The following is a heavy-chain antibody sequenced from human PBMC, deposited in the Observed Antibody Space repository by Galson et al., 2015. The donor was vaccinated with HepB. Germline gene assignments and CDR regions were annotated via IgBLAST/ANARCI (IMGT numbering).Heavy chain of an antibody. Sequence: SLRLSCAASGFIFSSYDMHWVRQAPGKGLEWVAVISHDERNKYYADSVKGRFTISRDNSKNTLYLQMNSLRAEDTAVYYCAKDPMVVAYFDNWGQGTLVGVSS. V-gene: IGHV3-30*18. D-gene: IGHD2-15*01. CDR3: AKDPMVVAYFDN. CDR2: ISHDERNK. J-gene: IGHJ4*02. CDR1: GFIFSSYD.